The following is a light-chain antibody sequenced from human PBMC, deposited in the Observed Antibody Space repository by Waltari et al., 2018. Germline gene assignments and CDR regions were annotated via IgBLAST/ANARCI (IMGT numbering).Light chain of an antibody. CDR1: RRHSSYA. J-gene: IGLJ2*01. CDR2: VNSDGSH. Sequence: QLVVTQSPSASASLGASVKLTCTLSRRHSSYAIAWHQQQPEQGPRYLMKVNSDGSHTKGDGISDRFSGSSSGAERYLTISSLQSEDEADYYCQTWDTDIPVVFGGGTKLTVL. V-gene: IGLV4-69*01. CDR3: QTWDTDIPVV.